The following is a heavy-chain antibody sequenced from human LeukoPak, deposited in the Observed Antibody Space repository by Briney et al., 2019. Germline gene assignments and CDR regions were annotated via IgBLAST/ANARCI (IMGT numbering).Heavy chain of an antibody. J-gene: IGHJ4*02. Sequence: GGSLRLSCAASGFTFSSYWMHWVRQAPGKGLVWVSRISSDGSSTSYADSVKGRFTISRDNAKNTLYLQMNSLRAEDTAVYYCARRYSGSNHYFDYWGQGTLVTVSS. CDR3: ARRYSGSNHYFDY. CDR1: GFTFSSYW. D-gene: IGHD1-26*01. CDR2: ISSDGSST. V-gene: IGHV3-74*01.